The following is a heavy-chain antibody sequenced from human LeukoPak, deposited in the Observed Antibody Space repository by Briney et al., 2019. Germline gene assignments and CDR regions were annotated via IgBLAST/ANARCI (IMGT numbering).Heavy chain of an antibody. D-gene: IGHD5-12*01. J-gene: IGHJ4*02. Sequence: SVKVSCKASGGTFSSYAISWVRQAPGQGLEWMGGIIPIFGTANYAQKFQDRVTITADESTSTAYMELSSLRSEDTAVYYCARENSPGYSGYDWRYWGQGTLVTVSS. CDR1: GGTFSSYA. CDR3: ARENSPGYSGYDWRY. CDR2: IIPIFGTA. V-gene: IGHV1-69*13.